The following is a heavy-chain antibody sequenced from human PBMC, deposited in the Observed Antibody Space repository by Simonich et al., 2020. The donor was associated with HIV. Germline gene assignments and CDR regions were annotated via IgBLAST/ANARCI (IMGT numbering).Heavy chain of an antibody. J-gene: IGHJ5*02. V-gene: IGHV4-38-2*01. D-gene: IGHD1-1*01. CDR3: ARRQGNWKVNWFDP. CDR2: VYLSGST. CDR1: NYSTSSLYY. Sequence: QVQLQDSGPGLVKPSETLSLTCDVSNYSTSSLYYWGWIRLSPGKGLEWIGSVYLSGSTYSNPTLKSRLTISLNTSKNTFSLRLTSVTAADTAVYYCARRQGNWKVNWFDPWGQGTLVTVSS.